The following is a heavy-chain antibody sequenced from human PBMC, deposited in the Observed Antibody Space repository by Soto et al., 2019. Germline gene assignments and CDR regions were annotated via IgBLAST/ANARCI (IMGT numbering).Heavy chain of an antibody. D-gene: IGHD4-17*01. CDR2: IYYSGST. CDR3: ARSRVDYGDSVDY. J-gene: IGHJ4*02. V-gene: IGHV4-31*03. Sequence: QVQLQESGPGLVKPSQTLSLTCTVSGGSISSGGYYWSWIRQHPGKGLEWIGYIYYSGSTYYNPSLKSRVNISVDPSKNQFSLKLSSVTAADTAVYYCARSRVDYGDSVDYWGQGTLVTVSS. CDR1: GGSISSGGYY.